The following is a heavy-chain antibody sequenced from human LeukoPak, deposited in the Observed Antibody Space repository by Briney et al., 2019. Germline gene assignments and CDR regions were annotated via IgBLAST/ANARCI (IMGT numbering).Heavy chain of an antibody. J-gene: IGHJ4*02. D-gene: IGHD6-6*01. CDR3: ARESRDYSSSSGRFDY. CDR1: GGSISSYY. Sequence: SETLSLTCTVSGGSISSYYWSWIRQPPGKGLEWIGYIYYSGSTNYRPSLKSRVTISVDTSKNQFSLKLSSVTAADTAVYYCARESRDYSSSSGRFDYWGQGTLVTVSS. CDR2: IYYSGST. V-gene: IGHV4-59*01.